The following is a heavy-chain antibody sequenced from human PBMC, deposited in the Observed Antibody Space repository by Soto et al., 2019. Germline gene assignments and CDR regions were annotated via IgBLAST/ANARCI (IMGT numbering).Heavy chain of an antibody. CDR3: AGVGATGNWFDP. CDR2: IIPIFGTA. V-gene: IGHV1-69*13. Sequence: ASVKVSCKASGGTFSSYAISWVRQAPGQGLEWMGGIIPIFGTANYAQKFQGRVTITADESTSTAYMELSSLRSEDTAVYYCAGVGATGNWFDPWGQGTLVTVSS. J-gene: IGHJ5*02. CDR1: GGTFSSYA. D-gene: IGHD1-26*01.